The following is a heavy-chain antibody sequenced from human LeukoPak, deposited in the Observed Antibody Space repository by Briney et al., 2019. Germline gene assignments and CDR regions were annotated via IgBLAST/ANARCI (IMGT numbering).Heavy chain of an antibody. J-gene: IGHJ4*02. CDR1: GASMSNYY. Sequence: SETLSLTCNVSGASMSNYYWAWIRQPPGKGLEWIGSIYHSGTTYSGSTYYNPSLKSRVTISLDTSKNQFSLKVGSMTAADTAVYYCARAGGYGLIDYWGQGTMVTVSS. CDR3: ARAGGYGLIDY. V-gene: IGHV4-39*07. CDR2: IYHSGTTYSGST. D-gene: IGHD5-18*01.